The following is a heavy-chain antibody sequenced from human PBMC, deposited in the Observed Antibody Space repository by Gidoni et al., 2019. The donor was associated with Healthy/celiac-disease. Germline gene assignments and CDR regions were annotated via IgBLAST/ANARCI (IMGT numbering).Heavy chain of an antibody. CDR2: SSGSGGST. CDR3: AKVVVVAATFDY. D-gene: IGHD2-15*01. V-gene: IGHV3-23*01. CDR1: GFTFSSYA. J-gene: IGHJ4*02. Sequence: EVQLLESGGGLVQPGGSLRLSCAASGFTFSSYAMSWVRQAPGKGLEWVSASSGSGGSTCYADSVKGRFTISRDNSKNTLYLQMNSLRAEDTAVYYCAKVVVVAATFDYWGQGTLVTVSS.